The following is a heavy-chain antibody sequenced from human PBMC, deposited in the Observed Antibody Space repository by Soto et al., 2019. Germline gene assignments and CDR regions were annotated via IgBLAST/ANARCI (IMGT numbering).Heavy chain of an antibody. D-gene: IGHD4-17*01. J-gene: IGHJ4*02. CDR3: ATHPPYGPLDH. CDR1: DDSISRSSFY. Sequence: PSETLSLTCTVSDDSISRSSFYWGWIRQPPGKELEWIGSIYYSGNTHYNPSLRSRVTISVDTSKNQFSLKLSSVSAADTAVYYCATHPPYGPLDHWGQGTLVTVSS. V-gene: IGHV4-39*01. CDR2: IYYSGNT.